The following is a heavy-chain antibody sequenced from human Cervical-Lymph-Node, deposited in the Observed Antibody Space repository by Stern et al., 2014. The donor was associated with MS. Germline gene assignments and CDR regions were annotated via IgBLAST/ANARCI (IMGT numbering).Heavy chain of an antibody. J-gene: IGHJ4*02. CDR1: GFSLSTSGVG. V-gene: IGHV2-5*02. CDR3: AHRPGHSSGWDYFDY. D-gene: IGHD6-19*01. Sequence: QITLKESGPTLVKPTQTLTLTCTFSGFSLSTSGVGVGWIRQPPGKALEWLALLYWDDDKRYSPSLKSRLTITKYTSKNQVVLTMTNMDPVDTATYYCAHRPGHSSGWDYFDYWGQGTLVTVYS. CDR2: LYWDDDK.